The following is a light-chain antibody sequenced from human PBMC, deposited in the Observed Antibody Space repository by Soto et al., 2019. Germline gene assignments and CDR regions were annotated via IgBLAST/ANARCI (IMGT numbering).Light chain of an antibody. CDR2: DAS. V-gene: IGKV3-11*01. CDR1: QSVSSY. J-gene: IGKJ4*01. Sequence: EIVMMQSPATLSVSPGERATLSCRASQSVSSYLAWYQQKPGQAPRLLIYDASNRATGIPARFSGSGSGTDFTLTISSLEPEDFAVYYCQQRSNWPLTFGGGTKVDIK. CDR3: QQRSNWPLT.